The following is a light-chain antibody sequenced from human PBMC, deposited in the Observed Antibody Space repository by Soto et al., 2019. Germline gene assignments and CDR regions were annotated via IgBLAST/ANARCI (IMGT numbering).Light chain of an antibody. CDR1: SSAVGAYNY. V-gene: IGLV2-14*03. Sequence: QSVRTQPASVSGSPGQSITISCTGTSSAVGAYNYVSWYQQYPDKAPKLMIYDVSTRPSGVSNRFSGSKSGNTASLTISGLQADYEADSYCSSYTRSPGHVFGPGTEVTVL. CDR3: SSYTRSPGHV. CDR2: DVS. J-gene: IGLJ1*01.